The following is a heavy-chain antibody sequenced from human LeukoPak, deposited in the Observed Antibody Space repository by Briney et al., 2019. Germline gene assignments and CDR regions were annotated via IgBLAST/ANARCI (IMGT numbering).Heavy chain of an antibody. CDR3: TRDYGDYVNWFDP. V-gene: IGHV3-49*03. J-gene: IGHJ5*02. CDR1: GFTFGDYA. D-gene: IGHD4-17*01. Sequence: GGSLRLSCTASGFTFGDYAMSWFRQAPGKGLEWVGVIRSKAYGGTTEYAASVKGRFTISRDDSKSIAYLQMNSLKTEDTAVYYCTRDYGDYVNWFDPWGQGTLVTVSS. CDR2: IRSKAYGGTT.